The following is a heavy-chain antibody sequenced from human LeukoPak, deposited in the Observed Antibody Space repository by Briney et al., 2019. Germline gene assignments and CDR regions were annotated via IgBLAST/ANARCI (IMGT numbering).Heavy chain of an antibody. V-gene: IGHV7-4-1*02. J-gene: IGHJ4*02. D-gene: IGHD6-19*01. Sequence: GASVKVSCTASGYTFTNYAMNWVRQAPGQGLEWMGWITTNTGNPTYAQGFTGRFVFSLDTSVSTAYLQISSLKAEDTAVYYCARSGGSSGWYSDYWGQGTLVTVSS. CDR1: GYTFTNYA. CDR3: ARSGGSSGWYSDY. CDR2: ITTNTGNP.